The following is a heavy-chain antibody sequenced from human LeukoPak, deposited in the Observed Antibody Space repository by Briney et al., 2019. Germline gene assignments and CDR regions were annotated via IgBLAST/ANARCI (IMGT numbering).Heavy chain of an antibody. CDR1: GGSVNSGSYY. J-gene: IGHJ4*02. CDR2: IYYSGST. Sequence: SETLSLTCTVSGGSVNSGSYYWNWIRQPPGKGLEWIGYIYYSGSTNYNPSLKSRVTISVDTSKNQFSLKLSSVTAADTAVYYCARAGGSTVSHSDYWGQGTLVTVSS. D-gene: IGHD4-17*01. V-gene: IGHV4-61*01. CDR3: ARAGGSTVSHSDY.